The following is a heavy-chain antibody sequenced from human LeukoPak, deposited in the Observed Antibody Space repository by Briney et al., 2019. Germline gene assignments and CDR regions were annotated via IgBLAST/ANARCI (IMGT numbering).Heavy chain of an antibody. J-gene: IGHJ4*02. V-gene: IGHV3-21*01. Sequence: GGSLRLSCAASGFTFSSYSMNWVRQAPGKGLEWVSSISSSSSYIYYADSVKGRFTISRDNAKNSLYLQMNSLRAEDTAVYYCGRERRTVTDFDYWGQGTLVTVSS. CDR2: ISSSSSYI. D-gene: IGHD4-17*01. CDR3: GRERRTVTDFDY. CDR1: GFTFSSYS.